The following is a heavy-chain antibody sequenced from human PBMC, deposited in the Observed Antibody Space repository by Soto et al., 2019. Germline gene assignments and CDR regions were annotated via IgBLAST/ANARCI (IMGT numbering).Heavy chain of an antibody. CDR2: IRSKAYGGTT. V-gene: IGHV3-49*03. J-gene: IGHJ4*02. D-gene: IGHD3-16*01. Sequence: GGSLRLSCTASGFTFGDYAMSWFRQAPGRGLEWVGFIRSKAYGGTTEYAASVNGRFTISRDDSKSIAYLQMNSLKTEDTAVYYCTSYYDYVWGSLDYFDYWGQGTLVTVSS. CDR3: TSYYDYVWGSLDYFDY. CDR1: GFTFGDYA.